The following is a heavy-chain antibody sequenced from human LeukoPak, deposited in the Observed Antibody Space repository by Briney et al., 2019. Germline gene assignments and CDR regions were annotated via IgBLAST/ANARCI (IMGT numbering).Heavy chain of an antibody. J-gene: IGHJ4*02. CDR2: IYPGDSDT. CDR1: GYPFTTYW. V-gene: IGHV5-51*01. Sequence: GESLQISCKASGYPFTTYWIGWVRQMPGKSLEWMGIIYPGDSDTRYSPSLQGQVTISADKSITTAYLQWSTLKASDTAIYYCARQRSDWAFEYWGQGTPITVSS. CDR3: ARQRSDWAFEY. D-gene: IGHD2-21*02.